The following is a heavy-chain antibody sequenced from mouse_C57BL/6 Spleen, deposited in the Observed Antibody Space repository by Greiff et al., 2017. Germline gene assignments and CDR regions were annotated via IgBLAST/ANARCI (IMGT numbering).Heavy chain of an antibody. J-gene: IGHJ3*01. D-gene: IGHD2-2*01. V-gene: IGHV2-6-1*01. CDR1: GFSLTSYG. CDR2: IWRDGST. Sequence: VQGVESGPGLVAPSQSLSITCTVSGFSLTSYGVHWVRQPPGKGLEWLVVIWRDGSTTYNSALKSRLSISKDNSKSQVFLKMNSLQTDDTAMYYCARHEDGYDDVPFAYWGQGTLVTVSA. CDR3: ARHEDGYDDVPFAY.